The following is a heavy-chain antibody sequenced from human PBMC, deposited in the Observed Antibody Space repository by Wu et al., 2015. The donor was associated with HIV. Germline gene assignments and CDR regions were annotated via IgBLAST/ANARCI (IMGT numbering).Heavy chain of an antibody. CDR3: ARSREIWFANGMAV. Sequence: QVQLVQSGGEVKKPGASVKVSRKASGYIFTDYGITWVRKAPGQGLEWMGWISTNSGKTNYAQRFQGRVIMTTETSSSTVYMEMRSLRSDDTGVYYCARSREIWFANGMAVWGQGTTVTVSS. V-gene: IGHV1-18*01. D-gene: IGHD3-10*01. CDR1: GYIFTDYG. J-gene: IGHJ6*02. CDR2: ISTNSGKT.